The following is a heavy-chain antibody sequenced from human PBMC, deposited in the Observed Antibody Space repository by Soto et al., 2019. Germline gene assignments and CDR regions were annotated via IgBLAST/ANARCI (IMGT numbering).Heavy chain of an antibody. D-gene: IGHD3-3*01. CDR2: INHSGST. CDR3: ARGVTVFGLVSRSWFDH. J-gene: IGHJ5*02. V-gene: IGHV4-34*01. Sequence: SETLSLTCAVYGGSFSGYYWSWIRQPPGKGLEWIGEINHSGSTNYNPSLKSRVAISIDTSRNQFSLRLSSLTAADRAVYFCARGVTVFGLVSRSWFDHWGQGTVVTVS. CDR1: GGSFSGYY.